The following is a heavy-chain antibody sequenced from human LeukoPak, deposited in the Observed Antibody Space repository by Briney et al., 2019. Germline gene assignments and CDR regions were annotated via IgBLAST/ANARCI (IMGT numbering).Heavy chain of an antibody. V-gene: IGHV4-61*02. CDR1: GGSISSGSYY. J-gene: IGHJ5*02. CDR3: ARARGLRTNWFDP. D-gene: IGHD1-1*01. CDR2: IYTSGST. Sequence: SQTLSLTCTVSGGSISSGSYYWSWLRQPAGTGLEWIGRIYTSGSTNYNPSLKSRVTISVDTSKNRFSLKLSSVTAADTAVYYCARARGLRTNWFDPWGQGTLVTVSS.